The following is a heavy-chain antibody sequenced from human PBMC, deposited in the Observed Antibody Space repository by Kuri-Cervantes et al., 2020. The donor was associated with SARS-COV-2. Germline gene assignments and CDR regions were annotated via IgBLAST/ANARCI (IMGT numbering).Heavy chain of an antibody. D-gene: IGHD3-10*01. V-gene: IGHV3-49*04. CDR1: GFNFNNVW. CDR3: TRPSGY. Sequence: QTLSLTCAASGFNFNNVWMNWVRQAPGKGLEWVGFIRSKAYGGTTEYAASVKGRFTISRDDSKSIAYLQMNSLKTEDTAVYYCTRPSGYWGQGTLVTVSS. CDR2: IRSKAYGGTT. J-gene: IGHJ4*02.